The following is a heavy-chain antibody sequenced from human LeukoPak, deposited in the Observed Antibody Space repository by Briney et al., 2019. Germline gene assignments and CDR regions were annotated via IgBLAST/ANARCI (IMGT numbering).Heavy chain of an antibody. CDR1: GGSISSSSYY. V-gene: IGHV4-39*01. CDR2: IYYSGST. D-gene: IGHD3-10*01. CDR3: ARRLIIAHYGMDV. J-gene: IGHJ6*02. Sequence: PSETLSLTCTVSGGSISSSSYYWGWIRQPPGKGLEWIGSIYYSGSTYYNPSLKSRVTISVDTSKNQFSLKLSSVTAADTAVYYCARRLIIAHYGMDVWGQGTTVTVSS.